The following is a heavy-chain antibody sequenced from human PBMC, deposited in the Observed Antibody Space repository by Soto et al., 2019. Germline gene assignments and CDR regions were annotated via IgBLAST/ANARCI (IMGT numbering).Heavy chain of an antibody. Sequence: QVQLVESGGGVVQPGRSLRLSCAASGFTFSSYGMHWDRQAPGKGLEWVAVISYDGSNKYYADSVKGRFTISRDNSKNTLYLQMNSLRAEDTAVYYCAKDRRDIVLMVYAIPDAFDIWGQGTMVTVSS. V-gene: IGHV3-30*18. D-gene: IGHD2-8*01. J-gene: IGHJ3*02. CDR2: ISYDGSNK. CDR3: AKDRRDIVLMVYAIPDAFDI. CDR1: GFTFSSYG.